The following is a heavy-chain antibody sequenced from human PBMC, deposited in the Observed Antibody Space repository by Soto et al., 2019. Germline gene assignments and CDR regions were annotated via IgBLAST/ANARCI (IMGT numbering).Heavy chain of an antibody. D-gene: IGHD3-9*01. CDR1: GGTFSSYA. CDR3: ARDEVLRYTRRNYYYGMDV. Sequence: QVQLVQSGAEVKKPGSSVKVSCKASGGTFSSYAISWVRQAPGQGLKWMGGIIPIFGTANYAQKFQGRVTITADESTSTAYMELSSLRSEDTAVYYCARDEVLRYTRRNYYYGMDVWGQGTTVTVSS. V-gene: IGHV1-69*01. J-gene: IGHJ6*02. CDR2: IIPIFGTA.